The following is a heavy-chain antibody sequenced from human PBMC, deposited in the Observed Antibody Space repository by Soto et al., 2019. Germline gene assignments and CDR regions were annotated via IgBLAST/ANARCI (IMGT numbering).Heavy chain of an antibody. Sequence: ASVKVSCKASGYTFTSYAMHWVRQAPGQRLEWMGWINAGNGNTKYSQKFQVIVTITRDTSASTAYMELSSLRSEDTAVYYCARNKIVVVPAAIDYYYYGMDVWGQGTTVTVSS. D-gene: IGHD2-2*01. CDR3: ARNKIVVVPAAIDYYYYGMDV. CDR2: INAGNGNT. J-gene: IGHJ6*02. V-gene: IGHV1-3*01. CDR1: GYTFTSYA.